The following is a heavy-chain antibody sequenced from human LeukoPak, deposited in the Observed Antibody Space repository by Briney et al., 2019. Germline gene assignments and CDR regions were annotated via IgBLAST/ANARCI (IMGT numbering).Heavy chain of an antibody. Sequence: SETLSLTCAVYGGSFSGYYWSWIRQPPGKGLEWIGEINHSGSTNYNPSLKSRVTISVDTSKNQFSLKLSSVTAADTAVCYCARGRGGAARPFDYWGQGTLVTVSS. CDR1: GGSFSGYY. J-gene: IGHJ4*02. CDR2: INHSGST. V-gene: IGHV4-34*01. CDR3: ARGRGGAARPFDY. D-gene: IGHD6-6*01.